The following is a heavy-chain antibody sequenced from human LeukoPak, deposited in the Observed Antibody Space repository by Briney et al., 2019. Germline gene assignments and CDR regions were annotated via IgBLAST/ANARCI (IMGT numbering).Heavy chain of an antibody. CDR1: GGSTSSGSYY. Sequence: SETLSLTCTVSGGSTSSGSYYWSWIRQPAGKGLEWIGRIYTSGSTNYNPSLKSRVTISVDTSKNQFSLKLSSVTAADTAVYYCARLGSREMATWSDAFDIWGQGTMVTVSS. J-gene: IGHJ3*02. D-gene: IGHD5-24*01. V-gene: IGHV4-61*02. CDR2: IYTSGST. CDR3: ARLGSREMATWSDAFDI.